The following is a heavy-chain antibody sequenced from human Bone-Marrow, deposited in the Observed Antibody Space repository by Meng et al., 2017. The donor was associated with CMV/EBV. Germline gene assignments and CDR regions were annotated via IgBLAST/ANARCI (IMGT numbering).Heavy chain of an antibody. D-gene: IGHD3-10*01. CDR1: SSSTYG. Sequence: SSSTYGGSWGRQPPGKGLEWIGEIYQRGSTNYNPALKSRVTISVDKSKNQFSLNLSSVTAADTAVYYCARDVKIVRARIDYWGQGTLVTVSS. V-gene: IGHV4-4*02. CDR2: IYQRGST. CDR3: ARDVKIVRARIDY. J-gene: IGHJ4*02.